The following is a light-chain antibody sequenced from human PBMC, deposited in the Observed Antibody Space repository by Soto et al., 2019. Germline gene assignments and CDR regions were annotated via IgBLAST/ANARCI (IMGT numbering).Light chain of an antibody. CDR3: QQYGSSPFT. CDR2: GSS. CDR1: QSISSNY. V-gene: IGKV3-20*01. J-gene: IGKJ3*01. Sequence: EIVLTQSPGTLSLSPGERATLSCWASQSISSNYLAWYQQKPGQPPRLLISGSSIRATGIPKRFSGSASGVNFTLSICSLEPEDFAVFYCQQYGSSPFTFGPGTKVDFK.